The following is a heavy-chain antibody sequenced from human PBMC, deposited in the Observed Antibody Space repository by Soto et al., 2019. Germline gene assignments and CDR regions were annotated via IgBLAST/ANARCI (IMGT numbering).Heavy chain of an antibody. J-gene: IGHJ4*02. V-gene: IGHV4-34*01. CDR2: INHSGST. CDR1: GGSFSAYY. D-gene: IGHD2-8*02. Sequence: SETLSLTCAVYGGSFSAYYWTWIRQPPGTGLEWIGEINHSGSTNYNPSLKSLVTISVDTSKNQFSLKLTSVTAADTAVYYCARDKITGLFDYWGQGTLVTVSS. CDR3: ARDKITGLFDY.